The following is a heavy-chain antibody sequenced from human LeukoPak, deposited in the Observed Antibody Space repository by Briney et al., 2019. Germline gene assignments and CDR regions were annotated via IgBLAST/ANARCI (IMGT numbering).Heavy chain of an antibody. Sequence: GGSLRLSCAASVFTFSDYYMSWIRQAPGKGLEWVSYISSSGSTIYYADSVKGRFTISRDNAKNSLYLQMNSLRAEDTAVYYCAKDHRIWSGYLGFDYWGQGTLVTVSS. CDR1: VFTFSDYY. V-gene: IGHV3-11*01. CDR3: AKDHRIWSGYLGFDY. J-gene: IGHJ4*02. D-gene: IGHD3-3*01. CDR2: ISSSGSTI.